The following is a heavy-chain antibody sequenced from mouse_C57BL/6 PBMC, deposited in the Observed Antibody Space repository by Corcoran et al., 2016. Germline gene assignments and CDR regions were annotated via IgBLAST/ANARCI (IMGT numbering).Heavy chain of an antibody. V-gene: IGHV1-80*01. D-gene: IGHD2-12*01. CDR3: ARSLALYDDYFDY. J-gene: IGHJ2*01. CDR2: IYPGDGDT. CDR1: GYAFSSYW. Sequence: QVQLQQSGAELVKPGASVKISCKASGYAFSSYWMNWVKQRPGKGLEWIGQIYPGDGDTNYNGKFKGKATLTADKSSSTAYMQLSSLTSEDSAVYFCARSLALYDDYFDYWGQGTTLTVSS.